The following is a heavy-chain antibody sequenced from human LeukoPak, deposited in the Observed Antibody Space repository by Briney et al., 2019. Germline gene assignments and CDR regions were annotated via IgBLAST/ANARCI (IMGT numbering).Heavy chain of an antibody. CDR3: ARTGFTYGSAGS. V-gene: IGHV4-30-4*01. D-gene: IGHD5-18*01. CDR2: FYYTGKT. CDR1: GGSISSGDYY. Sequence: PSQILSLTCTVSGGSISSGDYYWSWVRQPPGKGLEWIGCFYYTGKTFYNPSLQSRVAISGDTAKNQVSLRVTSVTAADTALYYCARTGFTYGSAGSWGQETLVTVSA. J-gene: IGHJ5*02.